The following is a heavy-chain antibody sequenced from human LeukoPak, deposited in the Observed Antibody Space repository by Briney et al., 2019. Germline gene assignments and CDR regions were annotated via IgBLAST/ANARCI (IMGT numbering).Heavy chain of an antibody. V-gene: IGHV1-69*06. Sequence: GSSVKVSCKDSGGTFSSYAISWVRQAPGQGLEWMGGIIPIFGTANYAQKFQGRVTITADKSTSTAYMELSSLRSEDTAVYYCASNFQSYHFDYWGQGTLVTVSS. J-gene: IGHJ4*02. CDR2: IIPIFGTA. CDR1: GGTFSSYA. CDR3: ASNFQSYHFDY. D-gene: IGHD3-10*01.